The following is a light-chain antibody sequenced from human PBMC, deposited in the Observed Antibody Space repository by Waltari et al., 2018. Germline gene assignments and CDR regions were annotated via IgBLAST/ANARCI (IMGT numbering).Light chain of an antibody. CDR1: SSNIGSGYD. Sequence: QSVLTQPPSVSGATRQRITSSCTGTSSNIGSGYDVHWYLHLPGTAPKLLILGNNNRPSGVPDRFSASKSDTSASLAITGLQAEDEADYYCQSYDSSLSGVLFGGGTKLTVL. CDR2: GNN. V-gene: IGLV1-40*01. CDR3: QSYDSSLSGVL. J-gene: IGLJ2*01.